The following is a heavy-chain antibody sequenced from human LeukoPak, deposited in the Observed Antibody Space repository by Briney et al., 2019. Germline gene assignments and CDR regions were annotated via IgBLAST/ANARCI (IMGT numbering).Heavy chain of an antibody. J-gene: IGHJ2*01. CDR3: AGGYCSSTSCHPYWYFDL. V-gene: IGHV1-69*05. Sequence: SVEVSCKASGGTFSSYAISWVRQAPGQGLGWMGGIIPIFGTANYAQKFQGRVTITTDESTSTAYMELSSLRSEATAVYYCAGGYCSSTSCHPYWYFDLWGRGTLVTVSS. D-gene: IGHD2-2*03. CDR1: GGTFSSYA. CDR2: IIPIFGTA.